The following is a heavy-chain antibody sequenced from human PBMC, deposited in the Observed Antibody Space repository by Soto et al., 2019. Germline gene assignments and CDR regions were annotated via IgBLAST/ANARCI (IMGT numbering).Heavy chain of an antibody. Sequence: GGCMRLSCAACGFTISSNAMYWVRQAPGKGLEWVSGISDRGDTTHYADSVKGRFTISRDTSKNTLYLQLNTLRADDTAVYYCAKDKPGTTSFDYWGQGTLVTVSS. D-gene: IGHD1-1*01. CDR2: ISDRGDTT. J-gene: IGHJ4*02. CDR3: AKDKPGTTSFDY. V-gene: IGHV3-23*01. CDR1: GFTISSNA.